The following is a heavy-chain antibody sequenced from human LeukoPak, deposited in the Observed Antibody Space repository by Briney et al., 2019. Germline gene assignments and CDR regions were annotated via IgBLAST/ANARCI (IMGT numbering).Heavy chain of an antibody. CDR2: IYYSGST. J-gene: IGHJ4*02. CDR1: GYSISSTNW. CDR3: AKYSGSYYVDY. V-gene: IGHV4-28*01. D-gene: IGHD1-26*01. Sequence: SETLSLTCAVSGYSISSTNWWGWIRQPPGKGLEWIGYIYYSGSTYYNPSLKSRVTMSVDTSKNQFSLKLSSVTAVDTAVYYCAKYSGSYYVDYWGQGTLVTVSS.